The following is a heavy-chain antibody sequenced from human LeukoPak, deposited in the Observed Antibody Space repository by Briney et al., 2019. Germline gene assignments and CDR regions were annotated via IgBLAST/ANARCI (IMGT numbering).Heavy chain of an antibody. CDR3: ARDRHYYDGSAPGVHFDY. CDR2: ISAYNGNT. Sequence: ASVKVSCKASGYTFTSYVITWVRQAPGQGLEWMGLISAYNGNTNYAQKFQGRVTMTTDTSTSTAYMELRSLTSDDTAVYYCARDRHYYDGSAPGVHFDYWGQGTLVTVSS. V-gene: IGHV1-18*01. J-gene: IGHJ4*02. CDR1: GYTFTSYV. D-gene: IGHD3-22*01.